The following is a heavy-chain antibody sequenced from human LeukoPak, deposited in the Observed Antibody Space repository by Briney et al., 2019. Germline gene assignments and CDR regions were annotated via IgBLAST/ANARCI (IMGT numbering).Heavy chain of an antibody. Sequence: RGGSLILSCAASGFTFSSYGMHWGRQAPGKGLEWVTYLRYDGIKKYYANSLKGRFTISRDNSKNTLYLKITSLRAEDPAFYYCAKEGEGDKLFFYHWGQGTLVTVSS. CDR1: GFTFSSYG. J-gene: IGHJ4*02. CDR2: LRYDGIKK. D-gene: IGHD3-16*01. CDR3: AKEGEGDKLFFYH. V-gene: IGHV3-30*02.